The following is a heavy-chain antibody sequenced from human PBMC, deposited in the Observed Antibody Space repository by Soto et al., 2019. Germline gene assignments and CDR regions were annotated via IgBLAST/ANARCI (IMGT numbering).Heavy chain of an antibody. CDR1: GFSFSSSG. CDR3: AKDLTGPYDY. J-gene: IGHJ4*02. V-gene: IGHV3-30*18. D-gene: IGHD3-9*01. CDR2: IFYDGSKI. Sequence: GGSLRLSCAVSGFSFSSSGMHWVRQAPGKGLEWVADIFYDGSKIHYADSVKGRFTISRDNSKNTVHLQMNSLRPEDTAVYYCAKDLTGPYDYWGQGTLVTVSS.